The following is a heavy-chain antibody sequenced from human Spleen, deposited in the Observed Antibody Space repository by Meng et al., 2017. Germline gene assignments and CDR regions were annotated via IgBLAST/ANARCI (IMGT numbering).Heavy chain of an antibody. CDR1: GYNFPDYY. Sequence: QGRWVQEGAKGKKPGASVKVSCKPSGYNFPDYYIHWVRQAPGQGLEWMGRIDPKNGDTHYAQKFQGRVTMTGDTSISTAYMDLSGLRSDDTAVYYCARDEDISAAGKLFGDYWGQGTLVTVSS. J-gene: IGHJ4*02. CDR2: IDPKNGDT. CDR3: ARDEDISAAGKLFGDY. D-gene: IGHD6-13*01. V-gene: IGHV1-2*06.